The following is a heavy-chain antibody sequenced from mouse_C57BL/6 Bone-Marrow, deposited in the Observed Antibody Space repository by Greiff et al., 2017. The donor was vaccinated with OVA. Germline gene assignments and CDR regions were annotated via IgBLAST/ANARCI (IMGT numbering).Heavy chain of an antibody. CDR2: IYPGGGYT. J-gene: IGHJ1*03. D-gene: IGHD2-10*02. CDR3: ARRSYGNHWYFDV. V-gene: IGHV1-63*01. CDR1: GYTFTNYW. Sequence: VQGVESGAELVRPGTSVKMSCKASGYTFTNYWIGWAKQRPGHGLEWIGDIYPGGGYTNSNEKFKGKATLTADKSSGTAYMQFSSLTSEDSAIYYCARRSYGNHWYFDVWGKGTTVTGSS.